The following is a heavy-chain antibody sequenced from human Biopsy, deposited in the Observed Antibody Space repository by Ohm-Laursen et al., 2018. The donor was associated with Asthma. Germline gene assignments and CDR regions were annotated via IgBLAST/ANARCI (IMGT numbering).Heavy chain of an antibody. Sequence: SLTLSCTSSGFTFRSYAMHWVRKAPGKGLEWVAVGGSYYDGGLKYYADSVNGRFTVSRDDSKNTLYLQMNSLRPDDTAVYYCARDVMEWYLPAFDFWGQGTLVTVSA. J-gene: IGHJ4*02. CDR2: GGSYYDGGLK. CDR1: GFTFRSYA. V-gene: IGHV3-30-3*01. CDR3: ARDVMEWYLPAFDF. D-gene: IGHD3-3*01.